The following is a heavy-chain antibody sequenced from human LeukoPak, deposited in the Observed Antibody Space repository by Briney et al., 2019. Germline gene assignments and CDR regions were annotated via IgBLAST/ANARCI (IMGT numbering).Heavy chain of an antibody. CDR3: ATGLIVTAPYSSGWYVWFDP. CDR1: GYTLTELS. V-gene: IGHV1-24*01. J-gene: IGHJ5*02. Sequence: ASVNVSCKVSGYTLTELSMHWVRQAPGKGLEWMGGIDPQDGETIYAQKFQGRVTMTEDTSTDTAYMELSSLRSEDTAVYYCATGLIVTAPYSSGWYVWFDPWGQGTLVTVSS. CDR2: IDPQDGET. D-gene: IGHD6-19*01.